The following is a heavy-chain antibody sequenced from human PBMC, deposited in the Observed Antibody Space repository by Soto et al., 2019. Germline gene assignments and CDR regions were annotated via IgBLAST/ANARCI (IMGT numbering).Heavy chain of an antibody. CDR1: GGSISSSSFH. V-gene: IGHV4-39*01. D-gene: IGHD6-13*01. Sequence: QLQLQESGPGLVKPSETLSLTCTVSGGSISSSSFHWGWIRQPPGKGLEWIGSIYYSGSTYYSPSLQGLVTMSVDTSKNQCSLKLSSVTAADTAVYYCARRERAAGTDWWFDPWGQGTLVTVSS. CDR3: ARRERAAGTDWWFDP. CDR2: IYYSGST. J-gene: IGHJ5*02.